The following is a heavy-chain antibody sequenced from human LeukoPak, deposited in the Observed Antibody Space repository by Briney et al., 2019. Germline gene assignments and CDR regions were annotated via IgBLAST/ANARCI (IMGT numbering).Heavy chain of an antibody. J-gene: IGHJ4*02. CDR3: ARQNDILTGYSDY. CDR1: GYSFTSYW. D-gene: IGHD3-9*01. CDR2: IYPGDSDT. Sequence: GESLKISCKGSGYSFTSYWIGWVRQMPGKGLEWMRIIYPGDSDTRYSPSFQGQVTISADKSISTAYLQWSSLKASDTAMYYCARQNDILTGYSDYWGQGTLVTVSS. V-gene: IGHV5-51*01.